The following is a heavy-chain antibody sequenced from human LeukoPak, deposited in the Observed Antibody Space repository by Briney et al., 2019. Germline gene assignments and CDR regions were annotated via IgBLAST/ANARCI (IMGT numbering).Heavy chain of an antibody. V-gene: IGHV4-61*02. D-gene: IGHD3-16*01. Sequence: PSQTLSLTCAVSGGSVTSGSYYWTWLRQPAGKGLEWIGRIYTTGGTNYNPSRSSRVTMSLDTSNNQFALNLKSVTAADTAVYFCARGAQDTGGGVWLDPWGQGTLVTVSS. CDR1: GGSVTSGSYY. J-gene: IGHJ5*02. CDR2: IYTTGGT. CDR3: ARGAQDTGGGVWLDP.